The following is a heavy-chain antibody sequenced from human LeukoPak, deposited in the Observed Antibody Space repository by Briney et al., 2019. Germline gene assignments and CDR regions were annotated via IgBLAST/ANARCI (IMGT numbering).Heavy chain of an antibody. J-gene: IGHJ4*02. CDR3: ARSGATVPSYFDY. D-gene: IGHD4-11*01. CDR1: GATFSSYA. CDR2: IIPIFGTA. V-gene: IGHV1-69*13. Sequence: GASVKVSCKASGATFSSYAISWARHAPGQGLEWMGGIIPIFGTANYAQKFQGRVTITADESTSTAYMELSSLRSEDTAVYYCARSGATVPSYFDYWGQGTLVTVSS.